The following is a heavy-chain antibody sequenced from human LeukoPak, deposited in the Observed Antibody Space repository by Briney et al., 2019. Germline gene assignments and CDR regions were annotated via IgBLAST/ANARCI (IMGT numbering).Heavy chain of an antibody. CDR1: GGSISSGGYY. Sequence: SETLSLTCTVSGGSISSGGYYWSWIRQHPGKGLEWIGYIYYSGSTYYNPSLKSRVTISVDASKNQFSLKLSSVTAADTAVYYCARDPRLGAFDIWGQGTMVTVSS. CDR2: IYYSGST. CDR3: ARDPRLGAFDI. D-gene: IGHD6-19*01. J-gene: IGHJ3*02. V-gene: IGHV4-31*03.